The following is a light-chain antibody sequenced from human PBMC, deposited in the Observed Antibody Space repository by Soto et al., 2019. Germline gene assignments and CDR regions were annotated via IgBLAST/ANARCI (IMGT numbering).Light chain of an antibody. CDR3: QAPGT. J-gene: IGKJ1*01. V-gene: IGKV3-20*01. CDR1: QSVSSSY. CDR2: GAS. Sequence: EIVLTQSPGTLSLSPGERATLSCRASQSVSSSYLAWYQQKPGQAPRLLIYGASSRATGIPDRFSGSGSGTDFTLTISRLEPEDFAVYYCQAPGTFGQGTKVDIK.